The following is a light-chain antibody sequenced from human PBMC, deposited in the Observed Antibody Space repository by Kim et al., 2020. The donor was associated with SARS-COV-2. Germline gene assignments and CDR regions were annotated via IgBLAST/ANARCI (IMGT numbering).Light chain of an antibody. V-gene: IGLV3-1*01. Sequence: GSPGQTASSTCSGDKLGDKYASWYQQKPGQSPVVVIFRDNRRPSGIPERFSGSNSGNTATLTISGTQAMDEADYYCQAWDSSIYVFGTGTKVTVL. CDR1: KLGDKY. CDR2: RDN. J-gene: IGLJ1*01. CDR3: QAWDSSIYV.